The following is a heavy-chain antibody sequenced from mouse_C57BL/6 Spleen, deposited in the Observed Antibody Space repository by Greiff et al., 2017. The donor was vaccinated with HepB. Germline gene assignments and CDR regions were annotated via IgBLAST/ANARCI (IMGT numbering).Heavy chain of an antibody. CDR2: INPSTGGT. J-gene: IGHJ3*01. V-gene: IGHV1-43*01. D-gene: IGHD3-2*02. CDR1: GYSFTGYY. Sequence: VQLQQSGPELVKPGASVKISCKASGYSFTGYYMHWVKQSSEKSLEWIGEINPSTGGTSYNQKFKGKATLTVDKSSSTAYMQLKSLTSEDSAVYYCARGGDSSGYPAWFAYWGQGTLVTVSA. CDR3: ARGGDSSGYPAWFAY.